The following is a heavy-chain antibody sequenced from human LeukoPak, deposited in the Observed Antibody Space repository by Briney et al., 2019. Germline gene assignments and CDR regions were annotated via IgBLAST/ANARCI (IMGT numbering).Heavy chain of an antibody. CDR3: ATDKGPYSGSWYPNWFDP. J-gene: IGHJ5*02. D-gene: IGHD6-13*01. CDR1: GDSISSNNCC. CDR2: IYYSGST. Sequence: SETLSLTCAVSGDSISSNNCCWGWIRQPPGKGLEWIGSIYYSGSTYYNPSLKSRVTISVDTSKNQFSLKLSSVTAADTAKYYCATDKGPYSGSWYPNWFDPWGQGTLVTVSS. V-gene: IGHV4-39*07.